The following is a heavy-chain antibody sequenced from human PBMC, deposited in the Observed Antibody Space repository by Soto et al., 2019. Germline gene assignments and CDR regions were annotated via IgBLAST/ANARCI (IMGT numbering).Heavy chain of an antibody. D-gene: IGHD3-16*01. J-gene: IGHJ6*02. CDR1: GLTVSHNY. Sequence: PGGSLRLSCVASGLTVSHNYMAWVRQAPEMGLEWVSILYTEGTTYYADSVKGRFTISRDSSKNTLFLQMDSLRAEDTAVYYCVRPRPSGENYGMDVWGQGTRSPSP. CDR3: VRPRPSGENYGMDV. V-gene: IGHV3-53*01. CDR2: LYTEGTT.